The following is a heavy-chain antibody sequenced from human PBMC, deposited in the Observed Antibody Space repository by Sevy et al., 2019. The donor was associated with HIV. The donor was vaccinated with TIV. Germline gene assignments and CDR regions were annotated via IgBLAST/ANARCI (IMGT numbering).Heavy chain of an antibody. V-gene: IGHV3-7*01. Sequence: GGSLRLSCAASGFTFHTYWMQWVRQAPGKGLEWVANIRQGGNEIYYADSVKGRFTISRDNAMQSLYLEMNNLRVEDSGIYYCGRRYFDVWGQGTLVTVSS. D-gene: IGHD3-16*02. CDR2: IRQGGNEI. J-gene: IGHJ4*02. CDR3: GRRYFDV. CDR1: GFTFHTYW.